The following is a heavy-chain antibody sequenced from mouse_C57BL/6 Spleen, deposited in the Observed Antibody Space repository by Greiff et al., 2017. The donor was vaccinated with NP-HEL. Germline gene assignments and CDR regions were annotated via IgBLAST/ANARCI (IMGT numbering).Heavy chain of an antibody. V-gene: IGHV5-16*01. CDR2: INYDGSST. D-gene: IGHD1-1*01. CDR1: GFTFSDYY. J-gene: IGHJ2*01. CDR3: ARDQGCYYVFDY. Sequence: DVQLVESEGGLVQPGSSMKLSCTASGFTFSDYYMAWVRQVPEKGLEWVANINYDGSSTYYLDSLKSRFIISRDNAKNILYLQMSSLKSEDTATYYCARDQGCYYVFDYWGQGTTLTVSS.